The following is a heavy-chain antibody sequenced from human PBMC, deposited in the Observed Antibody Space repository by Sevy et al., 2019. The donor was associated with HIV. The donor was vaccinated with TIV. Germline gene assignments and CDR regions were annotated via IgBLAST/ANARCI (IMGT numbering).Heavy chain of an antibody. D-gene: IGHD4-4*01. V-gene: IGHV3-49*04. Sequence: GGSLRLSCTGSGFAFSDYALSWVRQAPGKGLEWVGFIRNKEYNGTTEYAASVTGRFFISREDSKSVAYLDMNSLKTADTGLYYCTRSVTSIYWGRGTLVTVSS. J-gene: IGHJ4*02. CDR1: GFAFSDYA. CDR2: IRNKEYNGTT. CDR3: TRSVTSIY.